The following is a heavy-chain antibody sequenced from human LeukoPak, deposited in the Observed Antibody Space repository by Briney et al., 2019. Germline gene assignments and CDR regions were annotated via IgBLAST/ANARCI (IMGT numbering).Heavy chain of an antibody. J-gene: IGHJ4*02. D-gene: IGHD6-19*01. CDR1: GFTFSSYA. CDR2: ISYDGSNK. V-gene: IGHV3-30-3*01. Sequence: PGGSLRISCAASGFTFSSYAMHWVRQAPGKGLEWVAVISYDGSNKYYADSVKGRFTISRDNSKNTLYLQMNSLRAEDTAVYYCARERIAVAVSMDYWGQGTLVTVSS. CDR3: ARERIAVAVSMDY.